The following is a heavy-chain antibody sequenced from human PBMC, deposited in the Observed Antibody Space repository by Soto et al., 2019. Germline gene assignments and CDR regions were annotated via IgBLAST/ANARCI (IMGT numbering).Heavy chain of an antibody. CDR3: ARGMGRDFDL. J-gene: IGHJ2*01. Sequence: QVQLQESGPGVVKPSETLSLTCTVSGDSISNFYYSWIRQPAGKGLEPIGRVSVSGRTNYNPSLQSRVAMSLDASNNQFSLRLTSVSAADTAVYFCARGMGRDFDLWGRGTLVNVSS. CDR1: GDSISNFY. D-gene: IGHD2-8*01. CDR2: VSVSGRT. V-gene: IGHV4-4*07.